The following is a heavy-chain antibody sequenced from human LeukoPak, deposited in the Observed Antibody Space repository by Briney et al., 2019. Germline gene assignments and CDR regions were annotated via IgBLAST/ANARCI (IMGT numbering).Heavy chain of an antibody. CDR3: ARPMVRGVPDY. V-gene: IGHV4-34*12. Sequence: PSETLSLTCTVYGGSFSGYYWSWVRQPPGKGLDWIGEIIHSGGTNYNPSLKSRVTISVDTSKNQFSLKLSSLTGAPTAVYYCARPMVRGVPDYWGDGTPVAVSS. CDR1: GGSFSGYY. J-gene: IGHJ4*01. CDR2: IIHSGGT. D-gene: IGHD3-10*01.